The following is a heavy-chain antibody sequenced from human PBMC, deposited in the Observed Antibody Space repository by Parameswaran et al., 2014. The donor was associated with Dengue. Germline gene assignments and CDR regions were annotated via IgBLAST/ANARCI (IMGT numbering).Heavy chain of an antibody. D-gene: IGHD3-22*01. CDR3: AKGLRITMIVVVDAFDI. CDR2: ISGSGGST. Sequence: RWIRQPPGKGLEWVSAISGSGGSTYYADSVKGRFTISRDNSKNTLYLQMNSLRAEDTAVYYCAKGLRITMIVVVDAFDIWGQGTMVTVSS. J-gene: IGHJ3*02. V-gene: IGHV3-23*01.